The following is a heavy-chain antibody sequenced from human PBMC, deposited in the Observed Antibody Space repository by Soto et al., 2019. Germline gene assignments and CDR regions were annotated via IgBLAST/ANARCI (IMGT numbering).Heavy chain of an antibody. Sequence: QLQVVQSEVDVMRPGASVRISCKASGFTLDNHAMTWVRQAPGKGLEWMGWIGAIVYNDATTYARKLQCRLTMARDTSPNTVYMDLSSLRSDDTAVYYCARGTKGAGGWYFDIWGRGTLVVVSS. CDR1: GFTLDNHA. V-gene: IGHV1-18*01. CDR2: IGAIVYNDAT. J-gene: IGHJ2*01. D-gene: IGHD1-26*01. CDR3: ARGTKGAGGWYFDI.